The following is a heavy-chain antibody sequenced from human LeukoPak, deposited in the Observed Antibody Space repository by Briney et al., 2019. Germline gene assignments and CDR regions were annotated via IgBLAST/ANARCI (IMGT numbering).Heavy chain of an antibody. CDR1: GGSISSGSYY. J-gene: IGHJ5*02. CDR3: ARASPTIFGGGGWFDP. D-gene: IGHD3-3*01. CDR2: IYTSGST. Sequence: SETLSLTCTVSGGSISSGSYYWSWIRRPAGKGLEWIGRIYTSGSTNYNPSLKSRVTISVDTSKNQFSLKLSSVTAADTAVYYCARASPTIFGGGGWFDPWGQGTLVTVSS. V-gene: IGHV4-61*02.